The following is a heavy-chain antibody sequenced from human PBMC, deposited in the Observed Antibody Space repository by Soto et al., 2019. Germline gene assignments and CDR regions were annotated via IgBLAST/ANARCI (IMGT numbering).Heavy chain of an antibody. V-gene: IGHV1-24*01. D-gene: IGHD2-15*01. J-gene: IGHJ6*02. CDR1: GYTLTELS. CDR2: FDPEDGET. CDR3: ATGAEDCSGGSCYAGMRSYYYYGMDV. Sequence: ASVKVSCKVSGYTLTELSMHWVRQAPGKGLEWMGGFDPEDGETIYAQKFQGRVTMTEDTSTDTAYMELSSLRSEDTAVYYCATGAEDCSGGSCYAGMRSYYYYGMDVWG.